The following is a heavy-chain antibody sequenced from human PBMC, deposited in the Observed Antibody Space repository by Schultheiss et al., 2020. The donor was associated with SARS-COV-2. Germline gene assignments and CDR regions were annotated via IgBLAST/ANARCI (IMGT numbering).Heavy chain of an antibody. V-gene: IGHV3-21*01. Sequence: GESLKISCAASGFTFSSYSMNWVRQAPGKGLEWVSSISSSSSYIYYADSVKGRFTISRDNAKNSLYLQMNSLRAEDTAVYYCARDPYDSSGYYFDYWGQGTLVTVSS. CDR1: GFTFSSYS. CDR3: ARDPYDSSGYYFDY. J-gene: IGHJ4*02. CDR2: ISSSSSYI. D-gene: IGHD3-22*01.